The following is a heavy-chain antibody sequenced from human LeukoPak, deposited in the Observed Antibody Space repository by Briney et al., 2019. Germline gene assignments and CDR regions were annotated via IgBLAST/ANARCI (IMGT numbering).Heavy chain of an antibody. V-gene: IGHV3-73*01. CDR3: TRGSGYDYYYYGMGV. D-gene: IGHD5-12*01. CDR2: IRSKANSYAT. J-gene: IGHJ6*02. Sequence: PGGSLRLSCAASGFTFSGSAMHWVRQASGKGLEWVGRIRSKANSYATAYAASVKGRFTISRDDSKNTAYLQMNSLKTEDTAVYYCTRGSGYDYYYYGMGVRGQGTTVTVSS. CDR1: GFTFSGSA.